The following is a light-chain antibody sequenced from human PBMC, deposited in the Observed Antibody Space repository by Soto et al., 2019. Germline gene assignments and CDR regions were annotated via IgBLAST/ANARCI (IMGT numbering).Light chain of an antibody. CDR2: QVT. V-gene: IGLV2-8*01. CDR3: SSYAGSLVV. Sequence: QSALTQPASVSGSPGQSITISCTGTNSDVGGYNYVSWYQQHPGKAPKLLVYQVTKRPSGVPDRFSGSKSGNTAALTVSGLQAEDEAVYYCSSYAGSLVVFGGGTKVTVL. J-gene: IGLJ2*01. CDR1: NSDVGGYNY.